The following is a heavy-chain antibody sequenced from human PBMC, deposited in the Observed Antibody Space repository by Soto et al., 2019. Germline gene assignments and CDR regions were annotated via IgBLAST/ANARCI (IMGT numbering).Heavy chain of an antibody. J-gene: IGHJ4*02. CDR1: GFTFSSYG. V-gene: IGHV3-30*18. CDR2: ISYDGSNI. Sequence: GGSLRLSCAASGFTFSSYGMHWVRQAPGKGLEWVAAISYDGSNIYYADSVKGRFTISRDNSKHTLYLQMNSLRAEDTAVYYCAKDGRDGYTSWDYWGQGTLVTVSS. D-gene: IGHD5-12*01. CDR3: AKDGRDGYTSWDY.